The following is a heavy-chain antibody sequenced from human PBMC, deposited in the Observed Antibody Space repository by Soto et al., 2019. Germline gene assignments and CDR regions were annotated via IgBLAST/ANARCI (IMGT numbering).Heavy chain of an antibody. D-gene: IGHD3-22*01. V-gene: IGHV3-53*01. J-gene: IGHJ4*02. CDR1: GFTVSSTY. CDR3: ARGLGREYHDNRGYFHLDY. Sequence: GGSLRLSCTASGFTVSSTYLTWVRQAPGKGLKWVSVLYPDGRAYYANSVRGRFTISTDNSQNSVSLQINTLRAEDTAIYYCARGLGREYHDNRGYFHLDYWGQGTLVTVSS. CDR2: LYPDGRA.